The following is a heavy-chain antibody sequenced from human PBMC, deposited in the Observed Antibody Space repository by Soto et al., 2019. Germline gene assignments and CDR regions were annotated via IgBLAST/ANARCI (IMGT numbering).Heavy chain of an antibody. Sequence: QVQLVQSGAEVKKPGALVKVSCKASGYTFTSYGISWVRQAPGQGLEWMGWISAYNGNTNYAQKLQGRVTMTTDTSTSTAYMELRSLRSDDTAVYYCARFFRRGTIAAAGTGGWFDPWGQGTLVTVSS. J-gene: IGHJ5*02. D-gene: IGHD6-13*01. CDR3: ARFFRRGTIAAAGTGGWFDP. V-gene: IGHV1-18*01. CDR2: ISAYNGNT. CDR1: GYTFTSYG.